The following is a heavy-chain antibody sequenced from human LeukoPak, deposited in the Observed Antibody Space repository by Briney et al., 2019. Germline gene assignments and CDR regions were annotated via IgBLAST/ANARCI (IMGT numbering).Heavy chain of an antibody. J-gene: IGHJ4*02. CDR3: ASSSGWYQNTPPYYLDY. CDR1: GFTFSHFA. V-gene: IGHV3-30*04. D-gene: IGHD6-19*01. Sequence: GGSLRLSCAASGFTFSHFAMQWVRQAPGKGMEWVALVSYDGSDKHYAESVKGRFTISRDNAKNTLYLQVSSLRPEHTAVYYCASSSGWYQNTPPYYLDYWGQGALVTVSS. CDR2: VSYDGSDK.